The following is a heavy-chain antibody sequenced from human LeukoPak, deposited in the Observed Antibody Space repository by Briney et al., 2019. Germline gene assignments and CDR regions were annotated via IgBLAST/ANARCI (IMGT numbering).Heavy chain of an antibody. CDR3: AKEGYDYAWGSYRYLYYFDY. CDR2: ISYDGSNK. V-gene: IGHV3-30*18. Sequence: GRSLRLSCAASGFTFSSYGMHWVRQAPGKGLEWVAVISYDGSNKYYADSVKGRFTISRDNSKNTLYLQMNSLRAEDTAVYYCAKEGYDYAWGSYRYLYYFDYWGQGTLVTVSS. CDR1: GFTFSSYG. J-gene: IGHJ4*02. D-gene: IGHD3-16*02.